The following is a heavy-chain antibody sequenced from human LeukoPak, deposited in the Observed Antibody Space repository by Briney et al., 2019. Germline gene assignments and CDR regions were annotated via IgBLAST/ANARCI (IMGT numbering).Heavy chain of an antibody. V-gene: IGHV4-39*07. D-gene: IGHD3-22*01. Sequence: SETLSLTCTVSGGSISSSSYYWGWIRQPPGKGLEWIGSIYYSGSTYYNPSLKSRVTISVDKSKNQLSLKLNSVTAADTTLYYCARVAYYYDSSGSSRGYYFDYWGQGTLVTVSS. CDR2: IYYSGST. CDR3: ARVAYYYDSSGSSRGYYFDY. J-gene: IGHJ4*02. CDR1: GGSISSSSYY.